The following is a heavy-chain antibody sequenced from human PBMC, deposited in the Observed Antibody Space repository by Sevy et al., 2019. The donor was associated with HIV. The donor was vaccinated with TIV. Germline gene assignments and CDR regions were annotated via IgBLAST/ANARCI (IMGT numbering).Heavy chain of an antibody. J-gene: IGHJ5*02. D-gene: IGHD1-26*01. V-gene: IGHV3-33*01. CDR1: GFTFSSYG. Sequence: GGSLRLSCAASGFTFSSYGMHWVRQAPGKGLEWVAVIWYDGSNKYYGDSVKGRFTISRDNSKNTLYLQMNSLRAEDTAVYYCAREYHRVGATPYNWFDPWGQGTLVTVSS. CDR3: AREYHRVGATPYNWFDP. CDR2: IWYDGSNK.